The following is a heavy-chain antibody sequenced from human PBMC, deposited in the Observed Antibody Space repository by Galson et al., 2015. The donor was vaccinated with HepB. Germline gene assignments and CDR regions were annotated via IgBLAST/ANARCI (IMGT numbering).Heavy chain of an antibody. CDR3: ARDGSSGYQGAFDI. V-gene: IGHV3-21*05. Sequence: SLRLSCAASGFTFSSYEMNWVRQAPGKGLEWVSYISSSSSYIYYADSVKGRFTISRDNAKNSLYLQMNSPRAEDTAVYYCARDGSSGYQGAFDIWGQGTMVTVSS. CDR2: ISSSSSYI. CDR1: GFTFSSYE. J-gene: IGHJ3*02. D-gene: IGHD3-22*01.